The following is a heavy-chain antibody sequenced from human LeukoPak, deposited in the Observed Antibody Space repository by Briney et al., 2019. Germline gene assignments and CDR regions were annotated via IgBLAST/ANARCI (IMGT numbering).Heavy chain of an antibody. Sequence: GGSLRLSCAASGFTFSSYAMSWVRQAPGKGLEWVSYISSSGSTIYYADSVKGRFTISRDNAKNSLYLQMNSLRAEDTAVYYCARGRAYDFWSGYSYYYYGMDVWGQGTTVTVSS. CDR3: ARGRAYDFWSGYSYYYYGMDV. J-gene: IGHJ6*02. V-gene: IGHV3-48*04. CDR1: GFTFSSYA. D-gene: IGHD3-3*01. CDR2: ISSSGSTI.